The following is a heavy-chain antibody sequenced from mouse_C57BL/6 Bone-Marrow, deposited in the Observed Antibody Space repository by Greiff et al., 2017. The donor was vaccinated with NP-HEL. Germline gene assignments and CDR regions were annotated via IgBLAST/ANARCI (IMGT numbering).Heavy chain of an antibody. V-gene: IGHV1-5*01. J-gene: IGHJ4*01. Sequence: VQLQQSGTVLARPGASVKMSCKTSGYTFTSYWMHWVKQRPGQGLEWIGAIYPGNGDISYNQKFKGKAKLTAVTSASTAYMELSSLTNEDSAVYYCTYGNYYYAMDYWGQGTSVTVSS. CDR2: IYPGNGDI. CDR1: GYTFTSYW. D-gene: IGHD2-1*01. CDR3: TYGNYYYAMDY.